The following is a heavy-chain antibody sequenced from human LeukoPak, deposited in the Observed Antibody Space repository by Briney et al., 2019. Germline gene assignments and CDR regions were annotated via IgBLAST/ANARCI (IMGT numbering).Heavy chain of an antibody. D-gene: IGHD5-18*01. J-gene: IGHJ4*02. V-gene: IGHV3-21*01. Sequence: PRGALRLSRAPSRFTLSSYSMNWVRQAPRKGLEWVSSISSSSSYIYYADSVKGRFTISRDNAKNSLYLQMNSLRAEDTAVYYCAGDRARVMDYWGQGTLVTVSS. CDR3: AGDRARVMDY. CDR2: ISSSSSYI. CDR1: RFTLSSYS.